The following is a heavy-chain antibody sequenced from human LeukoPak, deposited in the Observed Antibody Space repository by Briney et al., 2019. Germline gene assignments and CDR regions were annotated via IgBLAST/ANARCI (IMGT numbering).Heavy chain of an antibody. CDR2: IYYSGST. J-gene: IGHJ4*02. CDR1: GGSISSSSYY. V-gene: IGHV4-39*07. D-gene: IGHD2/OR15-2a*01. CDR3: ARGGTFTSDF. Sequence: SETLSLTCTVSGGSISSSSYYWGWIRQPPGKGLEWIGSIYYSGSTYYNPSLKSRVTISVDTSKNQFSLKLTSVTAADTAVYYCARGGTFTSDFWGQGTLVTVSS.